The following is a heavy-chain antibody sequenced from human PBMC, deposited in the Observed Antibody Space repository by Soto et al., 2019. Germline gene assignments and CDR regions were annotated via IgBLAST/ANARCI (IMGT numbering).Heavy chain of an antibody. V-gene: IGHV4-59*08. CDR3: ARWSSTSCCYYFDY. D-gene: IGHD2-2*01. CDR2: IYYSGST. CDR1: GGSISSYY. Sequence: SETLSLTCTVSGGSISSYYWSWIRQPPGKGLEWIGYIYYSGSTNYNPSLKSRVTISVDTSKNQFSLKLSSVTAADTAVYYCARWSSTSCCYYFDYWGQGTLVTVSS. J-gene: IGHJ4*02.